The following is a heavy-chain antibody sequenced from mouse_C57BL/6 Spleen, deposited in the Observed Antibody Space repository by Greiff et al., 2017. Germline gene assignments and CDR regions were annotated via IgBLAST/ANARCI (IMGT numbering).Heavy chain of an antibody. Sequence: QVQLQQSGPGLVQPSQSLSITCTVSGFSLPSYGVHWVRQSPGKGLEWLGVIWSGGSTDYTAAFISRLSISQDNSKRQVFFKMNRLLAGDTAVYYCARGADWDGGAWFAYWGQGTLVTVSA. CDR3: ARGADWDGGAWFAY. CDR1: GFSLPSYG. D-gene: IGHD4-1*01. CDR2: IWSGGST. J-gene: IGHJ3*01. V-gene: IGHV2-2*01.